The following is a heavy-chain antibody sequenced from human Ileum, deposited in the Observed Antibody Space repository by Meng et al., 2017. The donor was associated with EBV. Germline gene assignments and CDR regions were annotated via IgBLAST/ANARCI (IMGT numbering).Heavy chain of an antibody. V-gene: IGHV4-4*02. CDR2: IYHSGGT. CDR3: ARWAFIYSYGFDH. J-gene: IGHJ4*02. Sequence: LQLKELGPGLVKPSGTLSLPCAVSGASITESNSWSWVRQPPGKGLEWIGEIYHSGGTNYNPSLKSRVTISVDKSKNQISLKLNSVTAADTAVYYCARWAFIYSYGFDHWGQGTLVTVSS. D-gene: IGHD5-18*01. CDR1: GASITESNS.